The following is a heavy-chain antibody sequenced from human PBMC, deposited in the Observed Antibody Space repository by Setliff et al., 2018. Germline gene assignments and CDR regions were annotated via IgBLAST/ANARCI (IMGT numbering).Heavy chain of an antibody. CDR3: VKDRVPDGVWDFDF. CDR1: GFTFSTYD. Sequence: GGSLRLSCAASGFTFSTYDMSWVRQAPGKGLEWVSAISASGDTTYYADSVKGRFTISRDNSRNTLYLQMNSLRVEDTALYYCVKDRVPDGVWDFDFWGQGALVTVSS. CDR2: ISASGDTT. D-gene: IGHD4-17*01. V-gene: IGHV3-23*01. J-gene: IGHJ4*02.